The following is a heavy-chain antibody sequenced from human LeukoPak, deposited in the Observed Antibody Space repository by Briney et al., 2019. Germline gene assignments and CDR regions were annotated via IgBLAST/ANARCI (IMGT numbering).Heavy chain of an antibody. Sequence: ASVKVSCKASGYTFTGYYIHWVRQAPGQGLEWMGMIYPRDGSTSYAQKFRGRVTMTGNTSISTAYMELSSLRSEDTAIYYCVTNWGSRYYSDMDVWGQGTTVTVSS. CDR3: VTNWGSRYYSDMDV. D-gene: IGHD7-27*01. CDR1: GYTFTGYY. CDR2: IYPRDGST. J-gene: IGHJ6*02. V-gene: IGHV1-46*03.